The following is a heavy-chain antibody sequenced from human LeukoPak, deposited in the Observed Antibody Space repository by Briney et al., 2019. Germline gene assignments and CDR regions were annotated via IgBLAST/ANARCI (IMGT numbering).Heavy chain of an antibody. CDR1: GFAFNTYA. J-gene: IGHJ6*02. V-gene: IGHV3-21*01. Sequence: GGSLTLSCAASGFAFNTYAMNWVRQAPGKGLEWVSSISSSSSYIYYADSVKGRFTISRDNAKNSLYLQMNSLRAEDTAVYYCARDYDSYGSLYYYYGMDVWGQGTTVTVSS. CDR3: ARDYDSYGSLYYYYGMDV. D-gene: IGHD5-18*01. CDR2: ISSSSSYI.